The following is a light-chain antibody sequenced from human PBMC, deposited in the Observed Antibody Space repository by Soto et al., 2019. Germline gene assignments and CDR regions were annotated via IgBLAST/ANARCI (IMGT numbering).Light chain of an antibody. V-gene: IGKV3-15*01. J-gene: IGKJ4*01. CDR1: QSVTSN. CDR2: GPS. CDR3: QQYNNWPLT. Sequence: EIVMTQSPATLSVSPGEGATLSCRASQSVTSNLAWYQQKPGQAPRLLIYGPSTRATDIPARFSGSGSGTEFTLTISSLQSEDFAVYYCQQYNNWPLTSGGGTKVEIK.